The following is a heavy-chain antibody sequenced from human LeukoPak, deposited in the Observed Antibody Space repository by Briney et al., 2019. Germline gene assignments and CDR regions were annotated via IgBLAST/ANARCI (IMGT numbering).Heavy chain of an antibody. CDR2: IYHSGST. D-gene: IGHD3-22*01. Sequence: SETLSLTCTVSGGSISSGGYYWSWIRQPPGKGLEWIGYIYHSGSTYYNPSLKSRVTISVDRSKNQFSLKLSSVTAADTAVYYCARYYYDSSGWYRPLDYWGQGTLVTVSS. CDR1: GGSISSGGYY. CDR3: ARYYYDSSGWYRPLDY. V-gene: IGHV4-30-2*01. J-gene: IGHJ4*02.